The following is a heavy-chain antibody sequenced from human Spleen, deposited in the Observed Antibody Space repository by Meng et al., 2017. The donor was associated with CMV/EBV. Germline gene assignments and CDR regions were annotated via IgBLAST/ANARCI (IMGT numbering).Heavy chain of an antibody. V-gene: IGHV1-18*01. CDR1: GYTFTIYG. CDR2: INPYNGTT. J-gene: IGHJ5*02. CDR3: ARRAGSYSWFDP. D-gene: IGHD3-10*01. Sequence: ASVKVSCKVSGYTFTIYGVSWVRQAPGQGLKWMGWINPYNGTTKYAQKFQGRVTMTTDTSTSTAYMELRSLRSDDTAVYYCARRAGSYSWFDPWGQGTLVTVSS.